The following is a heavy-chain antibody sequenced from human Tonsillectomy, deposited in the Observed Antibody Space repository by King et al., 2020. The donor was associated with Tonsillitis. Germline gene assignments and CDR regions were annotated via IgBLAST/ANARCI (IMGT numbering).Heavy chain of an antibody. D-gene: IGHD6-13*01. CDR2: ISGGGGSI. CDR1: GFTFNNYA. Sequence: VQLVESGGGLVQPGGSLRLSCAASGFTFNNYAMSWVRQAPGKGLEWVSGISGGGGSIYYADPVKGRFTISRDNSKNTVYLQMNSLRAEDTAVYYCAKEFGYSNLYYFDIWGQGTLVTVSS. V-gene: IGHV3-23*04. J-gene: IGHJ4*02. CDR3: AKEFGYSNLYYFDI.